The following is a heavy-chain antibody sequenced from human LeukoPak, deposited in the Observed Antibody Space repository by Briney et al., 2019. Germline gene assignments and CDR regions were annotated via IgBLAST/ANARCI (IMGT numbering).Heavy chain of an antibody. J-gene: IGHJ4*02. V-gene: IGHV1-24*01. D-gene: IGHD3-9*01. CDR2: FDPEDGET. CDR1: GYTLTELS. Sequence: ASVKVSCKVSGYTLTELSMHWVRQAPGKGLEWMGGFDPEDGETIYAQKFQGRVTMTEDTSTDTAYMELSSLGSEDTAVYYCATDYDILTGYGYWGQGTLVTVSS. CDR3: ATDYDILTGYGY.